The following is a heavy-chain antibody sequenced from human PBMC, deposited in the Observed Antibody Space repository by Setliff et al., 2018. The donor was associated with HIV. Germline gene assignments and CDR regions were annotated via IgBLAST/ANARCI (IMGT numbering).Heavy chain of an antibody. CDR1: GFTFSSYS. CDR3: ARDVSWRVRTYIDY. J-gene: IGHJ4*02. Sequence: PGGSLRLSCAASGFTFSSYSMNWVRQAPGKGLEWVANIKEDGSEKYYVDSVKGRFTISRDNAENSLYLQMNSLTAEDTAVYYCARDVSWRVRTYIDYWGQGALVTVSS. D-gene: IGHD3-3*01. CDR2: IKEDGSEK. V-gene: IGHV3-7*01.